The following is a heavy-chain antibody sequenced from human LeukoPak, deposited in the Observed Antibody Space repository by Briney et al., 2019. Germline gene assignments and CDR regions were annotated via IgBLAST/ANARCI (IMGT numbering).Heavy chain of an antibody. CDR3: ARIGIAAAGTPFDY. J-gene: IGHJ4*02. D-gene: IGHD6-13*01. CDR2: IIPILGIA. CDR1: GGTSSSYA. V-gene: IGHV1-69*04. Sequence: GSSVKVSCKASGGTSSSYAISWVRQAPGQGLEWMGRIIPILGIANYAQKFQGRVTITADKSTSTAYMELSSLRSEDTAVYYCARIGIAAAGTPFDYWGQGTLVTVSS.